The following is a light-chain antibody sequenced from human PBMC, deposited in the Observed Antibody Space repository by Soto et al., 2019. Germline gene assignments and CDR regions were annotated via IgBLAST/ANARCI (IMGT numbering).Light chain of an antibody. J-gene: IGKJ4*01. CDR1: QSMTTF. CDR2: DAS. CDR3: QQSGNIPLT. V-gene: IGKV1-39*01. Sequence: DIQMTQSPSSLSASVGDRVTITCRASQSMTTFLNWYQQKPGKAPRLLIYDASTLQSGVPSRFSGSGSGTDFSLTISSLQPEDFATYYCQQSGNIPLTFGGGTKVEIK.